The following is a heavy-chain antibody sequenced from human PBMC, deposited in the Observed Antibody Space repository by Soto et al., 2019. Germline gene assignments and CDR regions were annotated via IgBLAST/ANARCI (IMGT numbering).Heavy chain of an antibody. CDR1: GGTFSSYA. D-gene: IGHD2-2*01. CDR3: ARAEIVVVPATYYYYGMDV. V-gene: IGHV1-69*13. CDR2: IIPIFGAA. J-gene: IGHJ6*02. Sequence: SVKVSCKASGGTFSSYAISWVRQAPGQGLEWMGGIIPIFGAANYAQKFQGRVTITADESTSTAYMELSSLRSEDTAVYYCARAEIVVVPATYYYYGMDVWGQGTTVTVSS.